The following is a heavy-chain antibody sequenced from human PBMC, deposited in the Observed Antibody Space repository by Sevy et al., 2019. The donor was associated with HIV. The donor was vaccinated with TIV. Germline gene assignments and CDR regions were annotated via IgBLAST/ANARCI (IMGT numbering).Heavy chain of an antibody. CDR2: IYYSGST. CDR3: VRDQAESYGDLFDY. D-gene: IGHD4-17*01. CDR1: GGSISSGGYY. Sequence: SETLSLTCTVSGGSISSGGYYWSWIRQHPGKGLEWIGYIYYSGSTYYNPSLKSRVTISVDTSKNQFSLKLSSVTAADTAVYYCVRDQAESYGDLFDYWGQGTLVTVSS. J-gene: IGHJ4*02. V-gene: IGHV4-31*03.